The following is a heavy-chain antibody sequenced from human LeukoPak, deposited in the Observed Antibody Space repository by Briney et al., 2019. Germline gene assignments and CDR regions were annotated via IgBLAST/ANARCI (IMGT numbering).Heavy chain of an antibody. CDR2: VYYSGST. CDR1: GGSISSYY. CDR3: ARHPLGGRHFDWSSIY. D-gene: IGHD3-9*01. V-gene: IGHV4-59*08. Sequence: SETLSLTCTVSGGSISSYYWTWIRQPPGKGLEWIGYVYYSGSTNYNPSLKSRVTISVDTSKNQFSLKLNSVTAADTAVYYCARHPLGGRHFDWSSIYRGQGTLVIVSS. J-gene: IGHJ4*02.